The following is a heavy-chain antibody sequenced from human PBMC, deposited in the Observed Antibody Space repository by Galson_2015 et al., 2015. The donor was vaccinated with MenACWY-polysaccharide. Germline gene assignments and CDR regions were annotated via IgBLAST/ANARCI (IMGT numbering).Heavy chain of an antibody. D-gene: IGHD3-22*01. CDR3: AKDGTGWGSGYSFEGYFDY. V-gene: IGHV3-30*18. J-gene: IGHJ4*02. CDR2: ISYDGSNK. CDR1: GFTFSSYG. Sequence: SLRISCAASGFTFSSYGMHWVRQAPGKGLEWVAVISYDGSNKYYADSVKGRFTISRDNSKNTLYLQMNSLRAEDTAVYYCAKDGTGWGSGYSFEGYFDYWGQGTLVTVSS.